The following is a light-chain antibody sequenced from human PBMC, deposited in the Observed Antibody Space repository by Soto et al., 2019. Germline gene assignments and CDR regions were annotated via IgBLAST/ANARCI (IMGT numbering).Light chain of an antibody. Sequence: QSVLNQPASVSGSPGQSITISSTGTSSDVGGYNYVSWYQQHPGKAPKLMIYDVSNRPSGVSNRFSGSESGNTASLTISGLQAEDEADYYCCSYTSSSTFVFGSGTKLTVL. CDR1: SSDVGGYNY. J-gene: IGLJ1*01. V-gene: IGLV2-14*01. CDR3: CSYTSSSTFV. CDR2: DVS.